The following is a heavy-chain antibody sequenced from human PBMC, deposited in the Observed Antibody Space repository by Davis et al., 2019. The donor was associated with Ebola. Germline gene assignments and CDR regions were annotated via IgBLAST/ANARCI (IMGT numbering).Heavy chain of an antibody. V-gene: IGHV1-69*06. J-gene: IGHJ6*02. CDR3: AREFIWVVVAATSHGMDV. CDR1: GGTFSSYA. CDR2: IIPIFGTA. Sequence: SVKVSCKASGGTFSSYAISWVRQAPGQGLEWMGGIIPIFGTANYAQKFQGRVTITADKSTSTAYMELSSLRSEDTAVYYCAREFIWVVVAATSHGMDVWGQGTTVTVSS. D-gene: IGHD2-15*01.